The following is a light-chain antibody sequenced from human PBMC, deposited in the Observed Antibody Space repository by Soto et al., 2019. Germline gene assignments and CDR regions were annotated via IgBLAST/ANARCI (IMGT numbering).Light chain of an antibody. CDR3: GTWDDRLDGNYV. CDR1: SSNIGDNY. Sequence: QSVLTQPPSVSAARGQQVTISCSGSSSNIGDNYVSWYQHLPGTAPKLVVYDNDRRPSGIPGRFSGSKSGTSATLVITGLQTGDEADYYCGTWDDRLDGNYVFGTGTKVTVL. V-gene: IGLV1-51*01. CDR2: DND. J-gene: IGLJ1*01.